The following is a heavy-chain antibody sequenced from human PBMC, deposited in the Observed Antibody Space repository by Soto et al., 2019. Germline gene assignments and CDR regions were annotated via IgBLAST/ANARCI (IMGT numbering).Heavy chain of an antibody. CDR1: GGSISSSNW. V-gene: IGHV4-4*02. Sequence: QVQLQESGPGLVKPSWTLSLTCAVSGGSISSSNWWSLVRQPPGKGLEWIGEIYHSGSTNYNPSLKSRVTTSVDKSKNQFSRKLSSVPAADTAVYYCARIAVAGTYFDYWGQGTLVTVSS. CDR2: IYHSGST. J-gene: IGHJ4*02. CDR3: ARIAVAGTYFDY. D-gene: IGHD6-19*01.